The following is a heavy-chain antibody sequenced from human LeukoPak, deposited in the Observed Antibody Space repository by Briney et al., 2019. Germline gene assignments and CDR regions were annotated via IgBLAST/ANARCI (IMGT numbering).Heavy chain of an antibody. CDR2: IYYSGST. V-gene: IGHV4-31*03. CDR1: GGSISSGGYY. D-gene: IGHD3-22*01. CDR3: ARINYYDSSGIDY. J-gene: IGHJ4*02. Sequence: PSETLSLTCTVSGGSISSGGYYWSWIRQHPGKGLEWIGYIYYSGSTYYNPSLKSRVTISVDTSMNQFSLKLSSVTAADTAVYYCARINYYDSSGIDYWGQGTLVTVSS.